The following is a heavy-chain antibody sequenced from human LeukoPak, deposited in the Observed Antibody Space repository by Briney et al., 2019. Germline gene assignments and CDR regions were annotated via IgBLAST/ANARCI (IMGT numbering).Heavy chain of an antibody. V-gene: IGHV1-2*02. D-gene: IGHD6-19*01. J-gene: IGHJ6*02. CDR2: INPNIGGT. CDR3: ASGTKDSSGWYGSPTYYYGMDV. Sequence: ASVKVSCKASGYTFTGYYMHWVRQAPGQGLEWMGWINPNIGGTNYAQKFQGRVTMTRDTSISTAYMELSRLRSDDTAVYYCASGTKDSSGWYGSPTYYYGMDVWGQGTTVTVSS. CDR1: GYTFTGYY.